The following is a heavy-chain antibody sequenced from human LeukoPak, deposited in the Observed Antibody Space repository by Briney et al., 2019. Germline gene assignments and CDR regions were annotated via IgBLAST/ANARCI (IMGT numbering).Heavy chain of an antibody. CDR2: LSYDGSDN. CDR1: GFNFSSYE. Sequence: PGGSLRLSCAASGFNFSSYEMHWVRQAPGKGLEWVALLSYDGSDNYYADSVNGRFTISRDNANNTLYLQMTCLRAEDTAVYYCARVACKTSCSNGVYLDYWGQGTLVTVSS. D-gene: IGHD2-2*01. J-gene: IGHJ4*02. V-gene: IGHV3-30*17. CDR3: ARVACKTSCSNGVYLDY.